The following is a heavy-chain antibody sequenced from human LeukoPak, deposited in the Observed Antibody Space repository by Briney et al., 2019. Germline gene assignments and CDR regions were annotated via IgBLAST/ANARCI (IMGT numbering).Heavy chain of an antibody. D-gene: IGHD3-9*01. Sequence: GGSLRLSCAASGFTFSSYEMNWVRQAPGKGLEWVSYISSSGSTIYYADSVKGRFTISRDNAKSSLYLQMNGLRAEDTAVYYCARTHGAPYHDILTVNGPQDAFDIWGQGTMVTVSS. CDR2: ISSSGSTI. V-gene: IGHV3-48*03. CDR1: GFTFSSYE. CDR3: ARTHGAPYHDILTVNGPQDAFDI. J-gene: IGHJ3*02.